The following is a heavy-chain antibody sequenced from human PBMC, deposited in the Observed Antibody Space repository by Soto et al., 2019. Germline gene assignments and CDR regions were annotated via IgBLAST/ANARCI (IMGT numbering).Heavy chain of an antibody. V-gene: IGHV1-18*01. Sequence: ASVKVSCKTSGYTFTSYDISWVRQAPGQGLEWMGWISRHNGDTNYAQSLQGRVTLTTDTSTSTAYMELRSLRSDDTAMYYCARVLNHDTWFDSWGQGTLVTVSS. CDR3: ARVLNHDTWFDS. CDR2: ISRHNGDT. J-gene: IGHJ5*01. CDR1: GYTFTSYD. D-gene: IGHD3-9*01.